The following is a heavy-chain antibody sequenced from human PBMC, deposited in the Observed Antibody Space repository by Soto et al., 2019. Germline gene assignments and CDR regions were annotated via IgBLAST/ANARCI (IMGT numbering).Heavy chain of an antibody. CDR1: GGTFSSYA. CDR2: IIPIFGTA. D-gene: IGHD5-18*01. CDR3: ARRKFRGYSYGLYYYYYGMDV. J-gene: IGHJ6*02. V-gene: IGHV1-69*13. Sequence: SVKVSCKASGGTFSSYAISWVRQAPGQGLEWMGGIIPIFGTANYAQKFQGRVTITADESTSTAYMGLSSLRSEDTAMYYCARRKFRGYSYGLYYYYYGMDVWGQGTTVTVSS.